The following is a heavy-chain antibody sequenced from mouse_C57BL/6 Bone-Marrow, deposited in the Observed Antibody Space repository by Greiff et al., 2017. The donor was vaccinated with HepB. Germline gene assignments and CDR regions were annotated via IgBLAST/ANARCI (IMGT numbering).Heavy chain of an antibody. CDR3: ARPYGSSYGYFDV. D-gene: IGHD1-1*01. J-gene: IGHJ1*03. Sequence: VQLQQSGAELARPGASVKLSCKASGYTFTSYGTSWVKQRTGQGLEWIGEIYPRSGNTYYNEKFKGKATLTADKSSSTAYMELRSLTSEDSAVYFCARPYGSSYGYFDVWGTGTTVTVSS. V-gene: IGHV1-81*01. CDR2: IYPRSGNT. CDR1: GYTFTSYG.